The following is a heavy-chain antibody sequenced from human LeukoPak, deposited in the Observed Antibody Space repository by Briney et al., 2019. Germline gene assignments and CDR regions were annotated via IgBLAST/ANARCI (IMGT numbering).Heavy chain of an antibody. V-gene: IGHV1-69*04. D-gene: IGHD4-11*01. CDR2: IIPIFGIA. CDR3: AREAYSNYRDNWFDP. J-gene: IGHJ5*02. CDR1: GGTFSSYA. Sequence: ASVKVSCKASGGTFSSYAISWVRQAPGQGLEWMGRIIPIFGIANYAQKFQGRVTITADKSTSTAYMELSSLRSEDTAVYYCAREAYSNYRDNWFDPRGQGTLVTASS.